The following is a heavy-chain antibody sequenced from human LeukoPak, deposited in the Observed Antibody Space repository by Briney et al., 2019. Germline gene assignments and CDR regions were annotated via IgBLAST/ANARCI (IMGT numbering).Heavy chain of an antibody. CDR1: GYTFTSYG. Sequence: GASVKVSCKASGYTFTSYGISWVRQAPGQGLEWMGWISAYNGNTNYAQKLQGRVTMTTDTSTSTAYMELRSLRSDDTAVYYCARSPYSSSWIYYYYYYMDVWGKGTMVTVSS. CDR3: ARSPYSSSWIYYYYYYMDV. J-gene: IGHJ6*03. CDR2: ISAYNGNT. V-gene: IGHV1-18*01. D-gene: IGHD6-13*01.